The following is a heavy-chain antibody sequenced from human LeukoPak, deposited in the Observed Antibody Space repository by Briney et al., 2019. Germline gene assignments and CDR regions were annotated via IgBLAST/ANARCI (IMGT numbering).Heavy chain of an antibody. CDR2: ISGSGSTT. D-gene: IGHD5/OR15-5a*01. Sequence: GGSLRLSCAASGFALSAYAMSWVRQAPGKGLEWVSAISGSGSTTYYADSVKGRFTISRDNSNNTLYLQVNSPRAEDTAVYYCARRSLRLAPDFDFWGQGSLVTVSS. V-gene: IGHV3-23*01. J-gene: IGHJ4*02. CDR3: ARRSLRLAPDFDF. CDR1: GFALSAYA.